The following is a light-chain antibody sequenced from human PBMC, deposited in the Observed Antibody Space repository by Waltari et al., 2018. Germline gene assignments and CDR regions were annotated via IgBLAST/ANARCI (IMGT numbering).Light chain of an antibody. CDR1: QSISGW. Sequence: DIQMTQSPSTLSASVGDRVTITCRASQSISGWLAWYQQRPGKAPKVLMYQASILQGGVPSRFSGSGSGTEFTLTISSLQPDDFATYYCQQYSASPCTFGQWTRLEIK. J-gene: IGKJ2*02. V-gene: IGKV1-5*03. CDR2: QAS. CDR3: QQYSASPCT.